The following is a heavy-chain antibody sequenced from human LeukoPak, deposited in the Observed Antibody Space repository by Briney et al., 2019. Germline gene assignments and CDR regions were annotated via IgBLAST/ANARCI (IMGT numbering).Heavy chain of an antibody. Sequence: GGSLRLPCAASGFTVSSNYMSWVRQAPGKGLEWVSVIYSGGSTYYADSVKGRFTISRDNAKNSLYLQMNSLRAEDTAVYYCAREIRAAASFDYWGQGTLVTVSS. CDR1: GFTVSSNY. D-gene: IGHD6-13*01. CDR3: AREIRAAASFDY. J-gene: IGHJ4*02. CDR2: IYSGGST. V-gene: IGHV3-53*01.